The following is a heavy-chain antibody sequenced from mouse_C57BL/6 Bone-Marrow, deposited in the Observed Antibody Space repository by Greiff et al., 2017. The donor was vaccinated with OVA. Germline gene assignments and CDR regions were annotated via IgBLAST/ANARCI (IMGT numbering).Heavy chain of an antibody. CDR1: GYTFTDYN. CDR3: ARDGYYMFAY. D-gene: IGHD2-3*01. Sequence: EVMLVESGPELVKPGASVKIPCKASGYTFTDYNMDWVKQSHGKSLEWIGDINPNNGGTIYNQKFKGKATLTVDKSSSTAYMELRSLTSEDTAVYYCARDGYYMFAYWGQGTLVTVSA. J-gene: IGHJ3*01. CDR2: INPNNGGT. V-gene: IGHV1-18*01.